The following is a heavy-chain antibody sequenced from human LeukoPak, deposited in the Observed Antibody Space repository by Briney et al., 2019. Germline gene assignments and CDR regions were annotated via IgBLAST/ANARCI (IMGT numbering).Heavy chain of an antibody. CDR3: ARDEISVEMAFDY. CDR1: GFTFSSYA. D-gene: IGHD5-24*01. J-gene: IGHJ4*02. Sequence: GGSLRLSCAASGFTFSSYAMSWVRQAPGKGLEWVSSISSSSSYIYYADSVKGRFTISRDNAKNSLYLQMNSLRAEDTAVYYCARDEISVEMAFDYWGQGTLVAVSS. CDR2: ISSSSSYI. V-gene: IGHV3-21*01.